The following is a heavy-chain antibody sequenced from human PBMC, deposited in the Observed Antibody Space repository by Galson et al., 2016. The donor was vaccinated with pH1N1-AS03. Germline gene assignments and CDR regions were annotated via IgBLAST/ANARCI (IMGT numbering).Heavy chain of an antibody. CDR1: GGSFTYYY. J-gene: IGHJ4*02. CDR3: ARHGRPHSGVLTALTAFDY. CDR2: IYYGGST. V-gene: IGHV4-59*08. Sequence: SETLSLTCNVSGGSFTYYYWSWIRQPPGRGLEWIGYIYYGGSTNYHPSLRSRLTISLDTSKNQISLELSSVTAADTAVYYCARHGRPHSGVLTALTAFDYWGPGALVTVSS. D-gene: IGHD3-9*01.